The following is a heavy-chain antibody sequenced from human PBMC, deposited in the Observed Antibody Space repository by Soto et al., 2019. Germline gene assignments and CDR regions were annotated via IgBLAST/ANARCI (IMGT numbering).Heavy chain of an antibody. CDR3: ARGHRIAAAGPGWFGP. V-gene: IGHV1-2*04. CDR1: GYTFTGYY. D-gene: IGHD6-13*01. Sequence: ASVKVSCKASGYTFTGYYMHWVRQAPGQGLEWMGWINPNSGGTNYAQKFQGWVTMTRDTSISTAYMELSRLRSDDTAVYYCARGHRIAAAGPGWFGPWGQGTLVTVSS. J-gene: IGHJ5*02. CDR2: INPNSGGT.